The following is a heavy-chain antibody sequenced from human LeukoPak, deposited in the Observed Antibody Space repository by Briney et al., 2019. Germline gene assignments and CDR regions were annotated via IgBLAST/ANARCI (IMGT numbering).Heavy chain of an antibody. V-gene: IGHV1-8*01. CDR2: MKPNTGDA. J-gene: IGHJ5*02. CDR3: ARDYGGNSGWFDP. Sequence: ASVKVSCKASGYTFTSYAFNWVRQATGQGLEWIGWMKPNTGDAGYAQKFQGRVTMTRDTSISTAYLELSSLTSEDTAVYYCARDYGGNSGWFDPWGQGTLVTVSS. CDR1: GYTFTSYA. D-gene: IGHD4-23*01.